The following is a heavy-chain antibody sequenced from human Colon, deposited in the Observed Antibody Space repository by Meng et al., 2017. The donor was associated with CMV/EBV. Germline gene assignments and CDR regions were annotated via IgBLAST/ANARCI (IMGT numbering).Heavy chain of an antibody. V-gene: IGHV3-30-3*01. CDR2: ISYDGSNK. CDR1: GFTFSSYA. D-gene: IGHD3/OR15-3a*01. CDR3: ARDGRPYYYYGMDV. J-gene: IGHJ6*02. Sequence: GGSQRLSCAASGFTFSSYAMHWVRQAPGKGLEWVAVISYDGSNKYYADSVKGRFTISRDNSKNTLYLQMNSLRAEDTAVYYCARDGRPYYYYGMDVWGQGTTVTVSS.